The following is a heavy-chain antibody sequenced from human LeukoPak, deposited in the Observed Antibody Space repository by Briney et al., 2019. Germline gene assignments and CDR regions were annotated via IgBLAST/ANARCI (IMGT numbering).Heavy chain of an antibody. CDR3: VSPRGFSYGYFDY. CDR1: GGSISSSSAY. D-gene: IGHD5-18*01. J-gene: IGHJ4*02. CDR2: IYYSNNT. Sequence: NPSETLSLTCTVSGGSISSSSAYWGWIRQPSGKGLEWIGSIYYSNNTYYNPSLKSRVTISADTSKTQFSLTLGSVSATDTAVYYCVSPRGFSYGYFDYWGQGTLVTVSS. V-gene: IGHV4-39*01.